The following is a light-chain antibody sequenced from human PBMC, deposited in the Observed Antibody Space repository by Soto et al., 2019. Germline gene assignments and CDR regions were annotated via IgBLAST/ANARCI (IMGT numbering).Light chain of an antibody. CDR1: SSDVGGYNY. Sequence: HSALTQPASVSGSPGQSITISCTGTSSDVGGYNYVSWYQQHPGKAPKLMIYDVSNRPSGVSNRFSGSKSGNTASLTISGLQAEDEADYYCISYTSSSTPVVFGGGTKVTV. CDR2: DVS. J-gene: IGLJ2*01. V-gene: IGLV2-14*01. CDR3: ISYTSSSTPVV.